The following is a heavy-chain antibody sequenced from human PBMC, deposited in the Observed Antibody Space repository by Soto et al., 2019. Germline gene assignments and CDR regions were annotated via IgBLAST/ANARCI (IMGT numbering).Heavy chain of an antibody. Sequence: SETLSLTCTVSGGSISSGGYYWSWIRQHPGKGLEWIGYIYYSGSTYYNSSLKSRVTISVDTSKNQFSLKLSSVTAADTAVYYCARGRYYYDSTGYYNFDYWGQGTLVTVSS. D-gene: IGHD3-22*01. J-gene: IGHJ4*02. CDR3: ARGRYYYDSTGYYNFDY. V-gene: IGHV4-31*03. CDR2: IYYSGST. CDR1: GGSISSGGYY.